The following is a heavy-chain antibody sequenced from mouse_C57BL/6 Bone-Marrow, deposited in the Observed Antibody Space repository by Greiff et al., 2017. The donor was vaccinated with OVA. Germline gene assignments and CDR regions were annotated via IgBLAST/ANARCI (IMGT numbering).Heavy chain of an antibody. Sequence: VQLQQSGAELVKPGASVKISCKASGYAFSSYWMNWVKQRPGKGLEWIGQIYPGDGDTNYNGKFKGKATLTADKSSSTAYMQLSSLTSEDSAVYFCARKSPYEPYYAMDYWGQGTSVTVSS. CDR1: GYAFSSYW. J-gene: IGHJ4*01. CDR3: ARKSPYEPYYAMDY. V-gene: IGHV1-80*01. D-gene: IGHD2-3*01. CDR2: IYPGDGDT.